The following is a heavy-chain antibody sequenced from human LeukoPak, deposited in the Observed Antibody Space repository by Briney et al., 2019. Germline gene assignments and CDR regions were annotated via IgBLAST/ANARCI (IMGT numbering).Heavy chain of an antibody. CDR2: ISSGSTTI. D-gene: IGHD2-2*01. CDR3: ARGRYCSSTGCYDAFDY. J-gene: IGHJ4*02. CDR1: GLTFSSYG. Sequence: GGSLRLSCAASGLTFSSYGLNWVRQAPGKGPEWISYISSGSTTIYYADSVKGRFTISRDNAKNSLYLQMNSLRAEDTAVYYCARGRYCSSTGCYDAFDYWGQGTLLTVSS. V-gene: IGHV3-48*01.